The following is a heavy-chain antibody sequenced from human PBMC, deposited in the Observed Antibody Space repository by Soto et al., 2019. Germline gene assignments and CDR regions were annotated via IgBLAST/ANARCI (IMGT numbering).Heavy chain of an antibody. D-gene: IGHD2-8*02. CDR1: GFNFRPHW. CDR3: VREVCNVDGCVSRGWFDP. V-gene: IGHV3-74*01. CDR2: VNHDGTGT. J-gene: IGHJ5*02. Sequence: EVQLVESGGTLVQPGGSLRLSCAASGFNFRPHWMHWVRQAPGKGLVWVSRVNHDGTGTVYADSVRGRFTISRDNVNNMVYLEMNSLTADDTAIYYCVREVCNVDGCVSRGWFDPWGQGTLVTVSS.